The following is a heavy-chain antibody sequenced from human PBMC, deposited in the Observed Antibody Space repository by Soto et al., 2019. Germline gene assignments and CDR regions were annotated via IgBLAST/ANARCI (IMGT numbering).Heavy chain of an antibody. Sequence: QVQLVQSGAEVKKPGASVKVSCKASGYTFTSYAMHWVRQAPGQRLEWMGWINAGNGNTKYSQKFQGRVTITRDTSASTAYMELSSLRSEDTAVYYCAREAGYYDSSGYYRRHWYCDLWGRGTLVTVSS. D-gene: IGHD3-22*01. J-gene: IGHJ2*01. CDR2: INAGNGNT. V-gene: IGHV1-3*01. CDR3: AREAGYYDSSGYYRRHWYCDL. CDR1: GYTFTSYA.